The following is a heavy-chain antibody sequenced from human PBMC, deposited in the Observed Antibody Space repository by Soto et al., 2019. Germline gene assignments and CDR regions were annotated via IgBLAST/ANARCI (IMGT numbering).Heavy chain of an antibody. V-gene: IGHV3-30*03. J-gene: IGHJ4*02. CDR1: GFTFSSYG. CDR2: ISYDGNNR. Sequence: GGSLRLSCAASGFTFSSYGMHWVRQAPGKGLEWVAVISYDGNNRYYGDSVKGRFTISRDNSKNTVYLQMNSLRVEDTAVYYCASTWSGYYYFDSWGQGTLVTVSS. D-gene: IGHD3-3*01. CDR3: ASTWSGYYYFDS.